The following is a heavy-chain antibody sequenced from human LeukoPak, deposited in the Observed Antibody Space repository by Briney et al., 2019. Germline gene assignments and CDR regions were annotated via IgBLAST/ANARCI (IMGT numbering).Heavy chain of an antibody. J-gene: IGHJ6*03. D-gene: IGHD5-12*01. CDR1: GFTFSSYG. CDR2: IRYDGSNK. CDR3: AKGGGYEAQYYYYYLDV. V-gene: IGHV3-30*02. Sequence: GSLRLSCAASGFTFSSYGMYWVRQAPGKGLEWVAFIRYDGSNKYYADSVKGRFTISRDNSKNTLYLQMKSLRAEDTAVYYCAKGGGYEAQYYYYYLDVWGKGTTVTISS.